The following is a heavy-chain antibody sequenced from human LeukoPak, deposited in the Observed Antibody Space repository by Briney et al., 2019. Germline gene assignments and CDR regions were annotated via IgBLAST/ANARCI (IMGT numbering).Heavy chain of an antibody. D-gene: IGHD6-19*01. CDR2: INTNTGNP. CDR3: AGNKQWLVLRWDY. Sequence: ASVKVSCKASGYTFTSYAMNWVRQAPGQGLEWMGWINTNTGNPTYAQGFTGQFVFSLDTSVSTAYLQISSLKAEDTAVYYCAGNKQWLVLRWDYWGQGTLVTVSS. CDR1: GYTFTSYA. J-gene: IGHJ4*02. V-gene: IGHV7-4-1*02.